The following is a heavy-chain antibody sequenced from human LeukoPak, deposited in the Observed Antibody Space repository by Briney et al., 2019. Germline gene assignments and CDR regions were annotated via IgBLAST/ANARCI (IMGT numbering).Heavy chain of an antibody. CDR3: ARRDVIGDLHFDY. J-gene: IGHJ4*02. CDR1: GYTFTGYY. Sequence: ASVKVSCKASGYTFTGYYMHWVRQAPGQGLEWMGRINPNSGGTNYAQKFQGRVTMTRDTSISTAYMELSRLRSDDTAVYYCARRDVIGDLHFDYWGQGTLVTVSS. CDR2: INPNSGGT. D-gene: IGHD7-27*01. V-gene: IGHV1-2*06.